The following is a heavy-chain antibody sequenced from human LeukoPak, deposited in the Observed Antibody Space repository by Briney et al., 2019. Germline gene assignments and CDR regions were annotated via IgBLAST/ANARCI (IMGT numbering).Heavy chain of an antibody. V-gene: IGHV1-18*01. J-gene: IGHJ4*02. Sequence: ASVKVSCKASGYTFTSYGISWVRQAPGQGLEWMGWITSYNGNTNYAQKFQGRVTMTTDTSTSTGYMELRSLRSDDTAVYYCARDGAGKTVTHLIDYWGQGTLVTVSS. CDR3: ARDGAGKTVTHLIDY. CDR1: GYTFTSYG. D-gene: IGHD4-17*01. CDR2: ITSYNGNT.